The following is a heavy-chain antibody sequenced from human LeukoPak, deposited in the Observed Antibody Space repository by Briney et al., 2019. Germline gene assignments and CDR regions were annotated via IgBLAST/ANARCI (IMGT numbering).Heavy chain of an antibody. V-gene: IGHV3-23*01. CDR1: GFTFSSYV. CDR3: ARASGSGSYDY. J-gene: IGHJ4*02. D-gene: IGHD3-10*01. CDR2: ISGSGGHT. Sequence: PGGSLRLSCAASGFTFSSYVMSWVRQAPGKGLEWVSSISGSGGHTDYADSVKGRFTISRDNSKNTLYLQMNSLRAEDTAVYYCARASGSGSYDYWGQGTLVTVSS.